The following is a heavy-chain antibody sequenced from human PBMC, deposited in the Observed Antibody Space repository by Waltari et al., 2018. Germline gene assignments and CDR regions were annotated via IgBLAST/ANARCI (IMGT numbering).Heavy chain of an antibody. CDR3: ARGQGRSRTRYYYYYMDV. Sequence: QLQLQESGPGLVKPPETLSLTCTVSGGSISSSSYYWSWIRQPPGKGLEWIWEINHSGSTNYNPSLKSRVTISVDTSKNQFSLKLSSVTAADTAVYYCARGQGRSRTRYYYYYMDVWGKGTTVTVSS. J-gene: IGHJ6*03. CDR2: INHSGST. V-gene: IGHV4-39*07. D-gene: IGHD2-2*01. CDR1: GGSISSSSYY.